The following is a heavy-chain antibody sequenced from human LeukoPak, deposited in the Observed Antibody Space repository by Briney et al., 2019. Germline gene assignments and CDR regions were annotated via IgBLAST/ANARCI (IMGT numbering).Heavy chain of an antibody. CDR2: IYHSGRT. V-gene: IGHV4-38-2*02. Sequence: SETLSLTCTVSGYSISSGYYWGWIRQPPGKGLEWIVNIYHSGRTYYNPSLKSRVTISVDTSKNQFSLKPTSVTAADTAVYYCASTGYSSSWYEGQIDYWGQGTLVTVSS. J-gene: IGHJ4*02. CDR1: GYSISSGYY. D-gene: IGHD6-13*01. CDR3: ASTGYSSSWYEGQIDY.